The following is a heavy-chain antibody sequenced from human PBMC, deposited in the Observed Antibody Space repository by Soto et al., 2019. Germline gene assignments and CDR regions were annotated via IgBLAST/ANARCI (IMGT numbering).Heavy chain of an antibody. D-gene: IGHD3-3*01. J-gene: IGHJ1*01. CDR2: IYYSGST. CDR3: ARHSTPAYYDFWSGYLEYFQH. Sequence: PSETLSLTCTVSVGSVSSSSYYWGWIRQPPGRGLEWIGSIYYSGSTYYKPSLKSRVTISVDTSKNQFSLKLSSVTAADTAVYYCARHSTPAYYDFWSGYLEYFQHWGQGTLVTV. CDR1: VGSVSSSSYY. V-gene: IGHV4-39*01.